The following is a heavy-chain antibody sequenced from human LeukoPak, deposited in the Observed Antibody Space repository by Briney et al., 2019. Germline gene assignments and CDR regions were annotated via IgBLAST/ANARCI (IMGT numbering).Heavy chain of an antibody. CDR1: GGSISSYY. Sequence: SETLSLTCTVSGGSISSYYWSWIRQPPGKGLEWIGYIYYSGSTSYNPSLKSRVTISVDTSKNQFSLKLSSVIAADTAVYYCARVPPYYYDSRGRTAFDIWGQGTLVIVSS. J-gene: IGHJ3*02. D-gene: IGHD3-22*01. CDR3: ARVPPYYYDSRGRTAFDI. V-gene: IGHV4-59*01. CDR2: IYYSGST.